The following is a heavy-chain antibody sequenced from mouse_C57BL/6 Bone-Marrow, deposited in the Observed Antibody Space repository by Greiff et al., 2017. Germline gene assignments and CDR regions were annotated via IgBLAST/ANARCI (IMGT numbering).Heavy chain of an antibody. D-gene: IGHD1-1*01. J-gene: IGHJ3*01. CDR3: ARDRDYYGRSLFAY. V-gene: IGHV5-4*01. Sequence: EVQLVESGGGLVKPGGSLKLSCAASGFTFSSYAMSWVRQTPEKRLEWVATISDGGSYTYYPDNVKGRFTISRDNAKNNLYLQMSHLKSEDTAMYYCARDRDYYGRSLFAYWGQGTLVTVSA. CDR1: GFTFSSYA. CDR2: ISDGGSYT.